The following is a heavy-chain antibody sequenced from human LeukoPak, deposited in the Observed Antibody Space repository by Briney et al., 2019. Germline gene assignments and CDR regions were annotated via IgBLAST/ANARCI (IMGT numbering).Heavy chain of an antibody. CDR1: GFTFSSYA. J-gene: IGHJ4*02. D-gene: IGHD6-19*01. CDR2: ISYDGSNK. CDR3: AKIGEAGTYDY. Sequence: GGSLRLSCAASGFTFSSYAMHWVRQAPGKGLEWVAVISYDGSNKYYADSVRGRFTISRDNAENSVYLQMNSLRAEDTALYYCAKIGEAGTYDYWGQGTLVTVSS. V-gene: IGHV3-30-3*02.